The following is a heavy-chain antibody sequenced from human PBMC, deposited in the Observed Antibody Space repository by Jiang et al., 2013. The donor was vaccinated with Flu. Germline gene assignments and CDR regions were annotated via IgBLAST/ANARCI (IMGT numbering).Heavy chain of an antibody. CDR2: IIPLLDVT. J-gene: IGHJ4*02. D-gene: IGHD3-16*01. CDR3: ARLGADY. V-gene: IGHV1-69*02. Sequence: KPGSSVKVSCTASGGNFNSHTINWVRHAPGQGLEWMGRIIPLLDVTNYAQKFQGRVTITADKSTSTAYMELSGLRSEDTAVYYCARLGADYWGQGTLVTVSS. CDR1: GGNFNSHT.